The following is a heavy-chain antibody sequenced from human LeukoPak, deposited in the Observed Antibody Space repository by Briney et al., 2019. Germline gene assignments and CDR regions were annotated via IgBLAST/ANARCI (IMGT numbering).Heavy chain of an antibody. CDR1: GGSISSGGYS. V-gene: IGHV4-30-2*01. J-gene: IGHJ3*02. D-gene: IGHD3-22*01. CDR2: IYHSGST. Sequence: PSETLSLTCAVSGGSISSGGYSWSWIRQPPGKGLEWIVYIYHSGSTYYNPSLKSRVTITVDRSKNQFSLKLSSVTAADTAVYYCARTPDSRGDAFDIWGQGTMVTVSS. CDR3: ARTPDSRGDAFDI.